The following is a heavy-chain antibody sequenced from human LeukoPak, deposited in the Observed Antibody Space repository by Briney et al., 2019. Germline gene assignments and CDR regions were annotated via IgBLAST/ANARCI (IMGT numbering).Heavy chain of an antibody. CDR1: GYTFTNFA. V-gene: IGHV7-4-1*02. Sequence: VASVKVSCKASGYTFTNFAINWVRQAPGQGPEWMGWINTITGNPTYAQGFTGRFVFSLDTSVSTAYLQISSLEAEDTAVYYCTRDQDFWSGRYRRDFDYWGQGTLVTVSS. D-gene: IGHD3-3*01. CDR2: INTITGNP. J-gene: IGHJ4*02. CDR3: TRDQDFWSGRYRRDFDY.